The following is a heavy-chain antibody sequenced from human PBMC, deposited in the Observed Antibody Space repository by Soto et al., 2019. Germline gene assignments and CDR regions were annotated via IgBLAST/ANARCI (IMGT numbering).Heavy chain of an antibody. Sequence: QVQLQESGPGLVKFSETLSLTCTVSASSVSANSYYWNWIRLHPGKGLQWVGHIYHTGINLYSPFLKRRVLISLDTTMNQFSLRLSSETVADTAVYYCVRGSLYNFESSETELWFVPWGQAALVTVSS. CDR3: VRGSLYNFESSETELWFVP. CDR2: IYHTGIN. J-gene: IGHJ5*02. D-gene: IGHD3-9*01. V-gene: IGHV4-61*01. CDR1: ASSVSANSYY.